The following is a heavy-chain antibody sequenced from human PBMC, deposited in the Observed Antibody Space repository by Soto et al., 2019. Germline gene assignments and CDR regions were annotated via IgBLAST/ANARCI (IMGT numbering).Heavy chain of an antibody. Sequence: PGGSLRLSCAASGFTFSSYEMNWVRQAPGKGLEWVSYISSSGSTIYYADSVKGRFTISRDNAKNSLYLQMNSLRAEDTAVYYCAREGAYSSSWPEYYYYGMDVWGQGTTVTVSS. D-gene: IGHD6-13*01. J-gene: IGHJ6*02. V-gene: IGHV3-48*03. CDR1: GFTFSSYE. CDR2: ISSSGSTI. CDR3: AREGAYSSSWPEYYYYGMDV.